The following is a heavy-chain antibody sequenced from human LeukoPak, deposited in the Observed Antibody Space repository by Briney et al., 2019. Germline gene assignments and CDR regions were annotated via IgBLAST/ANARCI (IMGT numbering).Heavy chain of an antibody. CDR3: ATVAVIRGVTYFDY. Sequence: SETLSLTCTVSGGSISSYYWSWIRQPPGKGLEWIAYLFYSGSTDYNPSLESRVTISVDTSKNQFSLKLRSVTAADTAVYYRATVAVIRGVTYFDYWGQGTLVTVSS. CDR2: LFYSGST. J-gene: IGHJ4*02. CDR1: GGSISSYY. D-gene: IGHD3-10*01. V-gene: IGHV4-59*01.